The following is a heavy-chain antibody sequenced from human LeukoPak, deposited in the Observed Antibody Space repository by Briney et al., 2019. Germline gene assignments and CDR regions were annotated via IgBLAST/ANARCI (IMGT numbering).Heavy chain of an antibody. J-gene: IGHJ3*02. Sequence: PGGSLRLSCAASGFTFDDYAMHWVRQAPGKGLEWVSGISWNSGSIGYADSVKGRFTISRDNAKNSLYLQMNSLRAEDTAAYYCARDSSSWYNAFDIWGQGTMVTVSS. CDR1: GFTFDDYA. D-gene: IGHD6-13*01. CDR2: ISWNSGSI. V-gene: IGHV3-9*01. CDR3: ARDSSSWYNAFDI.